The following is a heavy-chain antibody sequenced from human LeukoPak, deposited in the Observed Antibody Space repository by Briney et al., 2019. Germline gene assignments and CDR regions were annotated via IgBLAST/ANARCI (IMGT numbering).Heavy chain of an antibody. Sequence: GRPLRLSCAASGFTFSSYGMHWVRQAPGKGLEWVAVIWYDGSNKYYADSVKGRFTISRDNSKNTLYLQMNSLRAEDTAVYYCARVTIQLSARSAFDIWGQGTMVTVSS. CDR3: ARVTIQLSARSAFDI. J-gene: IGHJ3*02. CDR1: GFTFSSYG. CDR2: IWYDGSNK. D-gene: IGHD5-18*01. V-gene: IGHV3-33*01.